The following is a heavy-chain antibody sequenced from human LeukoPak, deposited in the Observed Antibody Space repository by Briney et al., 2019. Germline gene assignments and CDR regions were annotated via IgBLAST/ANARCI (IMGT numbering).Heavy chain of an antibody. D-gene: IGHD3-22*01. CDR1: GFTFSSYA. CDR2: ISGSGGST. Sequence: PGGSLRLSCAASGFTFSSYAMSWVRQAPGKGLEWVSAISGSGGSTYYADSVKGRFTISRDNSKNTLYLQMNSLRAEDTAVYYCAKGAYYYDSSGYYPIPYFDYWGQGTLVTVSS. CDR3: AKGAYYYDSSGYYPIPYFDY. V-gene: IGHV3-23*01. J-gene: IGHJ4*02.